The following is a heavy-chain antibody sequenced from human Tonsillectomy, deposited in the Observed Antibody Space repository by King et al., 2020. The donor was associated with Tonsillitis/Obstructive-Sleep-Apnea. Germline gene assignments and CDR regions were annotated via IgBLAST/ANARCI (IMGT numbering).Heavy chain of an antibody. J-gene: IGHJ4*02. CDR3: ARDPSEYSSSYLLYY. CDR2: SIPIFGTS. D-gene: IGHD6-6*01. CDR1: GGTFSSYA. Sequence: QLVQSGAEVKKPGSSVKVSCKASGGTFSSYAINWVPQAPGQGLGGMGGSIPIFGTSNYAQKFQGRVTITADESTSTADMELSSLSSEDTAVYYCARDPSEYSSSYLLYYWGQGTLVTVSS. V-gene: IGHV1-69*01.